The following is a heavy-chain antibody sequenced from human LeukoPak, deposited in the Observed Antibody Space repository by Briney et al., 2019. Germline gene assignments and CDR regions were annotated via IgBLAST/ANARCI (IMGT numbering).Heavy chain of an antibody. D-gene: IGHD1-26*01. V-gene: IGHV1-2*02. CDR1: AYTFTGYY. Sequence: SVKVSCKASAYTFTGYYMHWVRQAPGQGLEWTGWINPNTGGTNYAQKFQGRVTMTRDTSISTAYMDLSRLRSDDTAVYYCVQFELDYWGQGTLVTVSS. CDR2: INPNTGGT. CDR3: VQFELDY. J-gene: IGHJ4*02.